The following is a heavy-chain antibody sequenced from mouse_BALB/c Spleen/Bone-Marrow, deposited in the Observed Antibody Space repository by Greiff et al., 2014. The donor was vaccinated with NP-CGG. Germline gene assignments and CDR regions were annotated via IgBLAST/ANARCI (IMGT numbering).Heavy chain of an antibody. D-gene: IGHD5-5*01. CDR1: GFNIKDTY. CDR2: IDPANGNT. J-gene: IGHJ4*01. Sequence: EVKLMESGAELVKPGASVKLSCTASGFNIKDTYIYWVKQRPEQGLEWVGRIDPANGNTKYDPKFQGKATIAADTSSNTAYLQLSSLTSEDTAVYYCSRGYYDYLSALDYWGHGTSVTVSS. CDR3: SRGYYDYLSALDY. V-gene: IGHV14-3*02.